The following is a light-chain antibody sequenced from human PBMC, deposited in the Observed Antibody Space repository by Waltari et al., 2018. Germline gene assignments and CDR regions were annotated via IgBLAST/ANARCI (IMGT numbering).Light chain of an antibody. J-gene: IGKJ4*01. Sequence: EIVFTQSPGTLSLPPGERVTLPCTASQYITGSWITGYHKKPGQAPRLLIYAASTRAPGVPDRFSGSGSGTDFTLTISRLEPEDSAVYYCQQYDGSVVTFGGGTKVEIK. CDR1: QYITGSW. CDR3: QQYDGSVVT. V-gene: IGKV3-20*01. CDR2: AAS.